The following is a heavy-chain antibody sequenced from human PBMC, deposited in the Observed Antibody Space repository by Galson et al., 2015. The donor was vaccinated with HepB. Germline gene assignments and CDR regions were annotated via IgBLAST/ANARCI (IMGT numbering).Heavy chain of an antibody. D-gene: IGHD5-18*01. CDR3: ARGAYRIQLWPGYYFDY. V-gene: IGHV3-30*03. CDR2: ISYDGSEK. J-gene: IGHJ4*02. Sequence: SLRLSCAASGVPFSDYGMHWVRQAPGKGLEWVATISYDGSEKNYADSVKGRFTISRDNSKRTGYLQMNSVRPEDTAVYLCARGAYRIQLWPGYYFDYWGQGTLVTVSS. CDR1: GVPFSDYG.